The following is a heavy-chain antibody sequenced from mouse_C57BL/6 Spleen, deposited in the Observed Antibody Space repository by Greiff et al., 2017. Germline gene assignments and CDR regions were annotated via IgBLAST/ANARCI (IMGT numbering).Heavy chain of an antibody. CDR2: INYDGSST. Sequence: EVQLVESEGGLVQPGSSMKLSCTASGFTFSDYYMAWVRQVPEKGLEWVANINYDGSSTYYLDSLKSRFIISRDNAKNILYLQMSSLKSEDTATYYCARGNEGFAYWGQGTLVTVSA. CDR1: GFTFSDYY. D-gene: IGHD2-1*01. V-gene: IGHV5-16*01. J-gene: IGHJ3*01. CDR3: ARGNEGFAY.